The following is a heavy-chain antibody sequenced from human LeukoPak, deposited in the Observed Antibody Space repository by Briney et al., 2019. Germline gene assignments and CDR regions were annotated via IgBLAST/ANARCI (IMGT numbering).Heavy chain of an antibody. CDR2: IYYSGST. CDR3: ARMTLHHAFDI. CDR1: GGSISSGGYY. Sequence: PSETLSLTCTVSGGSISSGGYYWSWIRQHPGKGLEWIGHIYYSGSTYYNPSLKSRVIISVDTSKNQFSLKLSSVTAADTAVYYCARMTLHHAFDIWGQGTMVIVSS. V-gene: IGHV4-31*03. J-gene: IGHJ3*02.